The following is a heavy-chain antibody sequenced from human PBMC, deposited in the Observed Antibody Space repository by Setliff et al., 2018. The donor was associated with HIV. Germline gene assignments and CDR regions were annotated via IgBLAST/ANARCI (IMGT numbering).Heavy chain of an antibody. Sequence: NPSETLSLTCTVSGGSISSGSYYWSWIRQPAGKGLEWIGHIYTSGSTNYNPSLKSRVTISVDTSKNQFSLKLSSVTAADTAVYYCARGVRGGDGLLAYHDGMDVWGQGTTVTVSS. CDR3: ARGVRGGDGLLAYHDGMDV. V-gene: IGHV4-61*09. CDR1: GGSISSGSYY. J-gene: IGHJ6*02. CDR2: IYTSGST. D-gene: IGHD2-21*01.